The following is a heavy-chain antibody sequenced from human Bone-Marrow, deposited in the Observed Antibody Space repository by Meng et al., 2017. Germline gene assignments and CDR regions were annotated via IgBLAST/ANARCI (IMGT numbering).Heavy chain of an antibody. V-gene: IGHV3-15*01. J-gene: IGHJ6*02. Sequence: GESLKISCAASGFTFSNAWMSWVRQAPGKGLEWVGRIKSKTDGGTTDYAAPVKGRFTISRDDSKNTLYLQMNSLKTEDTAVYYCTTDYHYYDSSGYYHSDPYYYYGMDVWGQGTTVTVSS. CDR2: IKSKTDGGTT. CDR1: GFTFSNAW. D-gene: IGHD3-22*01. CDR3: TTDYHYYDSSGYYHSDPYYYYGMDV.